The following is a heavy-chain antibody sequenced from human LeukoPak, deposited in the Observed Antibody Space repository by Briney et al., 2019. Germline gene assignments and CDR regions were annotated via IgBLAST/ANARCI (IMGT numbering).Heavy chain of an antibody. CDR1: GFTFSSYA. CDR3: ARDNSRMDQGWWFDP. CDR2: ISGSGGST. D-gene: IGHD2-15*01. Sequence: GGSLRLSCAASGFTFSSYAMSWVRQAPGKGLEWVSAISGSGGSTYYADSVKGRFTISRDNSKNTLYLQMNSLRAEDTAVYYCARDNSRMDQGWWFDPWGQGTLVTVSS. V-gene: IGHV3-23*01. J-gene: IGHJ5*02.